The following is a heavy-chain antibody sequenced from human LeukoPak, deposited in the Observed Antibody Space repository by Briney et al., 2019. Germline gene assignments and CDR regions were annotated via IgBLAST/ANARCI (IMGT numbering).Heavy chain of an antibody. CDR1: GGSISSGSYY. CDR3: ARVTGYVMEDYFDY. D-gene: IGHD6-13*01. CDR2: IFASGST. J-gene: IGHJ4*02. V-gene: IGHV4-61*02. Sequence: SETLSLTCTVSGGSISSGSYYWSWIRQPAGKGLEWIGRIFASGSTNYNPSLQSRVTISVDTSRNQFSLKLSSVTAADTAVYYCARVTGYVMEDYFDYWGQGTLVTVSS.